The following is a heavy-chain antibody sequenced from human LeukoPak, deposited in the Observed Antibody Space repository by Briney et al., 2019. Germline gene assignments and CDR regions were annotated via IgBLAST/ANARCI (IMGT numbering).Heavy chain of an antibody. J-gene: IGHJ5*02. D-gene: IGHD3-10*01. V-gene: IGHV3-30*02. CDR2: IRYDGSNK. CDR3: AKDGVLLWFGEPRGWFDP. Sequence: PGGSLRLSCAASGFTFSSYSMNWVRQAPGKGLEWVAFIRYDGSNKYYADSVKGRFTISRDNSKNTLYLQMNSLRAEDTAVYYCAKDGVLLWFGEPRGWFDPWGQGTLVTVSS. CDR1: GFTFSSYS.